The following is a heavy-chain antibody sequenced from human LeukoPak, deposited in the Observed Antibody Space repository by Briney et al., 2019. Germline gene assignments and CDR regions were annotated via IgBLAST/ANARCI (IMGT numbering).Heavy chain of an antibody. V-gene: IGHV3-21*01. CDR1: GFTFSSYS. J-gene: IGHJ4*02. CDR3: ARDYGAHDSGVYGKVT. Sequence: GGSLRLSCAASGFTFSSYSMNWVRQAPGKGLEWVSSISSSSSYIYYADSVKGRFTISRDNAKNSLYLQMNSLRAEDTAVYYCARDYGAHDSGVYGKVTWGQGTLVT. D-gene: IGHD4-17*01. CDR2: ISSSSSYI.